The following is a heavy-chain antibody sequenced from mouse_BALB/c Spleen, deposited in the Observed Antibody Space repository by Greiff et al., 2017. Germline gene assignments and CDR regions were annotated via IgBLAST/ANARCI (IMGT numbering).Heavy chain of an antibody. Sequence: EVKLVESGGGLVKLGGSLKLSCAASGFTFSSYYMSWVRQTPEKRLELVAAINSNGGSTYYPDTVKGRFTISRDNAKNTLYLQMSSLKSEDTALYYCARHSYYYGSSPYWYFDVWGAGTTVTVSS. V-gene: IGHV5-6-2*01. CDR3: ARHSYYYGSSPYWYFDV. CDR1: GFTFSSYY. D-gene: IGHD1-1*01. J-gene: IGHJ1*01. CDR2: INSNGGST.